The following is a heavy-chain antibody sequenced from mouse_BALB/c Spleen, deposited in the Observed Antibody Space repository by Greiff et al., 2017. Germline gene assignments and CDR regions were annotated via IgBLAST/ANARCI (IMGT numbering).Heavy chain of an antibody. CDR3: ARDRRNRYGAFDY. D-gene: IGHD2-14*01. J-gene: IGHJ2*01. CDR1: GFSLTSYG. V-gene: IGHV2-9*02. Sequence: QVQLKESGPGLVAPSQSLSITCTVSGFSLTSYGVHWVRQPPGKGLEWLGVIWAGGSTNYNSALMSRLSISKDNSKSQVFLKMNSLQTDDTAMYYCARDRRNRYGAFDYWGQGTTLTVSS. CDR2: IWAGGST.